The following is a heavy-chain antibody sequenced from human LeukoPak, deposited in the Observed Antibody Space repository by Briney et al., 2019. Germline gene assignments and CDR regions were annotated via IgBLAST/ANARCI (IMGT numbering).Heavy chain of an antibody. D-gene: IGHD3-10*01. CDR2: ISGSGGST. CDR3: AKDRNIGGSGSYYRLNWFDP. CDR1: GFTFSSYA. Sequence: GGSLRLSCAASGFTFSSYAMSWVRQAPGKGLEGVSAISGSGGSTYYADSVKGRFTISRDSSKNTLYLQMNSLRAEDTAVYYCAKDRNIGGSGSYYRLNWFDPWGQGTLVTVSS. V-gene: IGHV3-23*01. J-gene: IGHJ5*02.